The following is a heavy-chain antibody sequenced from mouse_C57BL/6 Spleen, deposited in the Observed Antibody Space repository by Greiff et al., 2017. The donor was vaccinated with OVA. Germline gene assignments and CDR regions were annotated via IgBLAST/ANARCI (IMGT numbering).Heavy chain of an antibody. V-gene: IGHV14-3*01. CDR1: GFNIKNTY. D-gene: IGHD2-3*01. CDR2: IDPANGNT. J-gene: IGHJ3*01. CDR3: ARNHHDGYLFAY. Sequence: VQLQQSVAELVRPGASVKLSCTASGFNIKNTYMHWVKQRPEQGLEWIGRIDPANGNTKYAPKFQGKATLTADTSSNTAYLQLSSVTSEDTAIYYWARNHHDGYLFAYWGQGTLVTVSA.